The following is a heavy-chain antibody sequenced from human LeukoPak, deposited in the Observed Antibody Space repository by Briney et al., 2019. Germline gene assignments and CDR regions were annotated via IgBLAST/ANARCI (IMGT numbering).Heavy chain of an antibody. J-gene: IGHJ3*02. CDR1: GGTFSSYA. CDR3: ARRVPRYQNDDAFDI. V-gene: IGHV1-69*05. D-gene: IGHD1-26*01. Sequence: ASVKVSCKASGGTFSSYAISWVRQAPGQGLEWMGRIIPIFGTANYAQEFQGRVTITTDESTSTAYMELSSLRSEDTAVYYCARRVPRYQNDDAFDIWGQGTMVTVSS. CDR2: IIPIFGTA.